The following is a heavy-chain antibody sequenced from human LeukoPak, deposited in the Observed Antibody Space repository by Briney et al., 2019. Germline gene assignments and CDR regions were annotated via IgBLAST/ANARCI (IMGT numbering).Heavy chain of an antibody. Sequence: ASVKVSCKASGGTFSSYAISWVRQAPGQGLEWMGGIIPIFGTANYAQKFQGRVTITTDESTSTAYMELSSLRSEDTAVYYCAGGTRGYYDFWSGYPTPDNNWFDPWGQGTLVTVPS. CDR1: GGTFSSYA. V-gene: IGHV1-69*05. CDR3: AGGTRGYYDFWSGYPTPDNNWFDP. J-gene: IGHJ5*02. D-gene: IGHD3-3*01. CDR2: IIPIFGTA.